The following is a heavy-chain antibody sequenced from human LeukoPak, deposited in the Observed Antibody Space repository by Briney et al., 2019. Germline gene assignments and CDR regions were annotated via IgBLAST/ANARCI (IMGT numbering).Heavy chain of an antibody. CDR1: GGTFSSYA. D-gene: IGHD3-22*01. Sequence: SVKVSCKASGGTFSSYAISWVRQAPGQGLEWMGRIIPIFGTANYAQKFQGRVTIATDESTSTAYMELSSLRSEDTAVYYCARAFGDSRKDDAFDIWGQGTMVTVSS. CDR3: ARAFGDSRKDDAFDI. V-gene: IGHV1-69*05. J-gene: IGHJ3*02. CDR2: IIPIFGTA.